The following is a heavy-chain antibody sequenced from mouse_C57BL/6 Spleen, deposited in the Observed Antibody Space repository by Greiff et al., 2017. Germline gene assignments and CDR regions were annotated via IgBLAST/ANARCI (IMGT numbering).Heavy chain of an antibody. V-gene: IGHV2-2*01. CDR1: GFSLTSYG. Sequence: VKLQESGPGLVQPSQSLSITCTASGFSLTSYGVHWVRQSPGKGLEWLGVIWSGGSTDYNAAFISRLSISKDNTKSQVFFKMNSMHADDTAIYYCARNGYGSSWWYFDVWGTGTTVTVSS. J-gene: IGHJ1*03. CDR3: ARNGYGSSWWYFDV. D-gene: IGHD1-1*01. CDR2: IWSGGST.